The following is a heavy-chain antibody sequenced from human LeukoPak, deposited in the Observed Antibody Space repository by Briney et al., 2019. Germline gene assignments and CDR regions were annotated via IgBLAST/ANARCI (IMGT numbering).Heavy chain of an antibody. J-gene: IGHJ4*02. CDR1: GFTFRNHA. Sequence: PGGSLRLSCAASGFTFRNHAMTWVRQAPGKGLEWVSVISGSGETTYYAGSVKGRFTISRDNSENTLSLQMNSLRTEDTAVYYCATRGDYGDPRYFDDWGQGTLVTVSS. D-gene: IGHD4-17*01. V-gene: IGHV3-23*01. CDR3: ATRGDYGDPRYFDD. CDR2: ISGSGETT.